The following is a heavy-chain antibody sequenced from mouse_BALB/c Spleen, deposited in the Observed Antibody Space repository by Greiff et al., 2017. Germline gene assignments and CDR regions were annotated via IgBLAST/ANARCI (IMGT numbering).Heavy chain of an antibody. CDR2: ISYSGST. CDR1: GYSITSDYA. Sequence: EVKLMESGPGLVKPSQSLSLTCTVTGYSITSDYAWNWIRQFPGNKLEWMGYISYSGSTSYNPSLKSRISITRDTSKNQFFLQLNSVTTEDTATYYCAREASPYFDYWGQGTTLTVSS. J-gene: IGHJ2*01. D-gene: IGHD3-2*02. V-gene: IGHV3-2*02. CDR3: AREASPYFDY.